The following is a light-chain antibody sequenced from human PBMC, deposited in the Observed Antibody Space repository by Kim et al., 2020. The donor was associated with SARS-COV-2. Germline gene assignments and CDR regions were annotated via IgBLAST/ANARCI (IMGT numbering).Light chain of an antibody. Sequence: AAVGARVTITCRASQSISNYLNWYQQKPGKAPKLLISAASSLQSGVPSRFSGSGSGTDFTLTISSLQPEDFATYHCQQNYDTPLTFGGGTKVDIK. CDR1: QSISNY. V-gene: IGKV1-39*01. CDR2: AAS. CDR3: QQNYDTPLT. J-gene: IGKJ4*01.